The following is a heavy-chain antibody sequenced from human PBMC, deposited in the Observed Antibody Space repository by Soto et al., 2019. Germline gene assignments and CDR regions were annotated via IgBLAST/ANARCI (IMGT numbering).Heavy chain of an antibody. CDR2: ISGSGGSA. D-gene: IGHD6-13*01. J-gene: IGHJ4*02. V-gene: IGHV3-23*01. Sequence: HPGGSLRLSCAASGFTFSSYAMSWVRQAPGKGLEWVSAISGSGGSAYYADSVKGRFTISRDNSKNTLYLQMNSLRAEDTAVYYCAKAIVAAAGNPRIYFDYWGQGTLVTVSS. CDR1: GFTFSSYA. CDR3: AKAIVAAAGNPRIYFDY.